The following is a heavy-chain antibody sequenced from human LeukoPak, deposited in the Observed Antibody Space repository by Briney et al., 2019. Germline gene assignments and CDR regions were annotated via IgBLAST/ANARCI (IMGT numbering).Heavy chain of an antibody. CDR1: GYTFTSYD. J-gene: IGHJ6*02. CDR3: ARGYGCSGGSCYPKDYYYYGMDV. V-gene: IGHV1-8*01. Sequence: ASVKVSCKASGYTFTSYDINWVRQATGQGLEWMGWMNPNSGNTGYAQKFQGRVTMTRSTSISTAYMELSSLRSEDTAVYYFARGYGCSGGSCYPKDYYYYGMDVWGQGTTVTVSS. D-gene: IGHD2-15*01. CDR2: MNPNSGNT.